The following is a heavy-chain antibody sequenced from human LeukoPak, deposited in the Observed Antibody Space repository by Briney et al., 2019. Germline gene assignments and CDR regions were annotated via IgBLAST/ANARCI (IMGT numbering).Heavy chain of an antibody. J-gene: IGHJ4*02. CDR3: AKDGYSGYDWALYFDY. V-gene: IGHV3-23*01. D-gene: IGHD5-12*01. CDR1: GFTFSNYA. Sequence: GGSLRLSCAASGFTFSNYAMSWVRQAPGKGLEWVSAISGSGGSTYYADSVKGRFTISRDNSKSTLYLQMNSLRAEDTAVYYCAKDGYSGYDWALYFDYWGQGTLVTVSS. CDR2: ISGSGGST.